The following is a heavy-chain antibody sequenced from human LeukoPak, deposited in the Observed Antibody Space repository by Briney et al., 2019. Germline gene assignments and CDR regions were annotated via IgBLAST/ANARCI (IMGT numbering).Heavy chain of an antibody. CDR2: ISSSSDYI. D-gene: IGHD4-17*01. CDR1: GFTFSGYS. J-gene: IGHJ4*02. V-gene: IGHV3-21*01. Sequence: GGSLRLSCAASGFTFSGYSMNWVRQAPGKGLEWVSYISSSSDYINYADSVKGRFTISRDNAKNSLYLQMNSLRVEDTAVYYRVLEYGDYVVYDYWGQGTLVTVSS. CDR3: VLEYGDYVVYDY.